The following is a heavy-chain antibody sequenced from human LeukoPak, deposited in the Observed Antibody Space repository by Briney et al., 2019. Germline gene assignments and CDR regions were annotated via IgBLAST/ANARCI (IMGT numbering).Heavy chain of an antibody. J-gene: IGHJ5*02. D-gene: IGHD6-19*01. CDR3: ARAGSGRLYNWFDP. V-gene: IGHV3-66*02. Sequence: SGGSLRLSCAASGFTVSSNYMSWVRQAPGKGLEWVSVIYSGGSTYYADSVKGRFTISRDNSKNTLYLQMNSLSAEDTAVYYCARAGSGRLYNWFDPWGQGTLVTVSS. CDR1: GFTVSSNY. CDR2: IYSGGST.